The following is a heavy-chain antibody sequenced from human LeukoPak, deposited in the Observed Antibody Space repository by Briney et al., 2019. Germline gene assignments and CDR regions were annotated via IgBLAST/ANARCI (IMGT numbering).Heavy chain of an antibody. D-gene: IGHD1-26*01. Sequence: GASVKVSCKASGGTFSSYAISWVRQAPGQGLEWMGGIIPIFGTANYAQKFQGRVTITADESTSTAYMELSSLRSEDTAVYYCARDYSGSYGLDYWGQGTLVTVSS. J-gene: IGHJ4*02. CDR3: ARDYSGSYGLDY. CDR1: GGTFSSYA. V-gene: IGHV1-69*13. CDR2: IIPIFGTA.